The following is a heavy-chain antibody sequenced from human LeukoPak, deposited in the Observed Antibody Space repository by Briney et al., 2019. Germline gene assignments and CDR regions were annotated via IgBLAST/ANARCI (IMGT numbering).Heavy chain of an antibody. V-gene: IGHV3-7*01. CDR1: GFTVSSYW. J-gene: IGHJ4*02. Sequence: PGGSLRLSCAASGFTVSSYWISWVRQAPGKGLEWVANIKQDGSEKYYVDSVKGRFTISRDNAKNSLYLQMNSLRAEDTAVYYCARSRGSIAARPTLFDYWGQGTLVTVSS. D-gene: IGHD6-6*01. CDR2: IKQDGSEK. CDR3: ARSRGSIAARPTLFDY.